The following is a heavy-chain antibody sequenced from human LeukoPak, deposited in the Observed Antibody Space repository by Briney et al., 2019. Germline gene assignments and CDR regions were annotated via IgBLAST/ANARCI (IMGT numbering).Heavy chain of an antibody. V-gene: IGHV4-4*09. Sequence: PSETLSLTCTVSGGSISSYYWSWIPQPPGKGLERIGSIYTSGRTHSNPSLKSRVTISVDTSKNQFSLKLSSVTAADTAVYDCARLGGSSWCFDAFDIWGQGTMVTVSS. D-gene: IGHD6-13*01. CDR2: IYTSGRT. J-gene: IGHJ3*02. CDR3: ARLGGSSWCFDAFDI. CDR1: GGSISSYY.